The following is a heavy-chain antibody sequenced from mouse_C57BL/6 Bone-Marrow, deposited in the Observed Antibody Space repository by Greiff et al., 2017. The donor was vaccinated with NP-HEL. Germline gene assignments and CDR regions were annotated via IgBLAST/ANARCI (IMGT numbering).Heavy chain of an antibody. CDR3: AVYYGRRAMDY. Sequence: VQLKESGGDLVKPGGSLKLSCAASGFTFSSYGMSWVRQTPDKRLEWVATISSGGSYTYYPDSVKGRFTISRDNAKNTLYLQMSSLKSEDTAMYYCAVYYGRRAMDYWGQGTSVTVSS. D-gene: IGHD1-1*01. J-gene: IGHJ4*01. V-gene: IGHV5-6*01. CDR1: GFTFSSYG. CDR2: ISSGGSYT.